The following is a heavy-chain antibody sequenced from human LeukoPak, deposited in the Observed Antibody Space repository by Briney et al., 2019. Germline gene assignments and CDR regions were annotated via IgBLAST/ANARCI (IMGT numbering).Heavy chain of an antibody. Sequence: GRTLRLSCAASGFTFSSYAMSWVRQAPGKGLEWVSAISGSGGSTYYADSVKGRFTISRDNSKNTLYLQMNSLRAEDTAVYYCAKSYGSGSYPFDYWGQGTLVTVSS. CDR2: ISGSGGST. CDR3: AKSYGSGSYPFDY. CDR1: GFTFSSYA. V-gene: IGHV3-23*01. D-gene: IGHD3-10*01. J-gene: IGHJ4*02.